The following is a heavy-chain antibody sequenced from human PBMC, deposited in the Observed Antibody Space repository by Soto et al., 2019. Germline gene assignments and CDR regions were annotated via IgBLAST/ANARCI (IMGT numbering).Heavy chain of an antibody. J-gene: IGHJ4*02. Sequence: EVQLLESGGDLVQPGGSLRLSCAASGFSFSDYSMNWVRQAPGKGLEWVSFIDLSGTKTYYRDSVKGRFTIFKDKSINTVYLQMNSLTVEDAAVYYCTKDRVPDGIYSFDYWGQGALFTVSS. CDR3: TKDRVPDGIYSFDY. V-gene: IGHV3-23*03. D-gene: IGHD2-15*01. CDR1: GFSFSDYS. CDR2: IDLSGTKT.